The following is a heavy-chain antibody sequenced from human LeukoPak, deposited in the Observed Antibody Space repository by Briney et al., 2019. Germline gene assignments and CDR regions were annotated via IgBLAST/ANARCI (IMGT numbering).Heavy chain of an antibody. J-gene: IGHJ6*02. CDR2: ISGVASDI. CDR1: GFTFSDYY. V-gene: IGHV3-11*01. D-gene: IGHD1-26*01. CDR3: ARGGAHGMDV. Sequence: PGGCLRLSCAASGFTFSDYYMTWIRPAPGKGLEWGSYISGVASDIYYADSVKGRFNITRDKAKKSVYLQMNSLTAEDTAVYYCARGGAHGMDVWGLGTTVTVSS.